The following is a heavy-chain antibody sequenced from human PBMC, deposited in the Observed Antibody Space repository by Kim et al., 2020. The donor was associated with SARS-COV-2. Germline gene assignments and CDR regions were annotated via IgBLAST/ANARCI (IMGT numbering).Heavy chain of an antibody. Sequence: SVKVSCKASGGTFSSYAISWVRQAPGQGLEWMGGIIPIFGTANYAQKFQGRVTITADESTSTAYMELSSLRSEDTAVYYCAMTTMVRGVNPTLFDYWGQGTLVTVSS. J-gene: IGHJ4*02. CDR2: IIPIFGTA. CDR1: GGTFSSYA. D-gene: IGHD3-10*01. CDR3: AMTTMVRGVNPTLFDY. V-gene: IGHV1-69*13.